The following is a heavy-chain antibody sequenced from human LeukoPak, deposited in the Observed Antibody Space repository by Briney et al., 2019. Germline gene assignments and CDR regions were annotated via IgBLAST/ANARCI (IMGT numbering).Heavy chain of an antibody. V-gene: IGHV4-59*08. Sequence: SETLSLTCTVSGSSINNYSWSWIRQPPGKGLEWIGYIHYSGSTNYNPSLKSRVTMSVDTSKNQFSLRLTSVTAADTAVYYCARHPLRGGFDSWGQGALVSVSS. D-gene: IGHD5-12*01. J-gene: IGHJ4*02. CDR2: IHYSGST. CDR1: GSSINNYS. CDR3: ARHPLRGGFDS.